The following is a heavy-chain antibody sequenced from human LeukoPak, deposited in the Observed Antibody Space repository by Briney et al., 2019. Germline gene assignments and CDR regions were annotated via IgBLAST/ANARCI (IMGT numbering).Heavy chain of an antibody. CDR2: IYTSGST. Sequence: PSETLSLTCTVSGGSISSYYWSWIRQPAGKGLEWIGRIYTSGSTNYNPSLKSRVTMSVDTSKNQFSLKLSSVTAADTAVYYCARDAHIAAAGRDYYMDVWGKGPRSPSP. V-gene: IGHV4-4*07. CDR3: ARDAHIAAAGRDYYMDV. J-gene: IGHJ6*03. CDR1: GGSISSYY. D-gene: IGHD6-25*01.